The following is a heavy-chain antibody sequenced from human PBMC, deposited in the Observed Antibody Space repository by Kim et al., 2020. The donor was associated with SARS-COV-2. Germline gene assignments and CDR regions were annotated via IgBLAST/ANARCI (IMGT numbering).Heavy chain of an antibody. Sequence: GGSLRLSCAASGFTFSSYGMSWVRQAPGNGLEWVSTISGSDSSTNYANYADSVKGRVTISRDNSKNTVHLQIDSLRAEDTAVYFCARRSSTFSGYFDYWG. CDR3: ARRSSTFSGYFDY. V-gene: IGHV3-23*01. D-gene: IGHD3-22*01. J-gene: IGHJ4*01. CDR1: GFTFSSYG. CDR2: ISGSDSST.